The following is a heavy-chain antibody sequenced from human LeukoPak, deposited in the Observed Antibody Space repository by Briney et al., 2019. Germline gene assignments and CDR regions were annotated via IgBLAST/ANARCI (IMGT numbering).Heavy chain of an antibody. J-gene: IGHJ4*02. CDR2: INPNSGGT. CDR1: GYTFTGYY. D-gene: IGHD3-22*01. Sequence: ASVKVSCKASGYTFTGYYMHWVRQAPGQGLEWMGWINPNSGGTNYAQKFQGRVTKTRDTSISTAYMELSRLRSDDTAVYYCARLRTYYYDSSGYPFDYWGQGTLVTVSS. V-gene: IGHV1-2*02. CDR3: ARLRTYYYDSSGYPFDY.